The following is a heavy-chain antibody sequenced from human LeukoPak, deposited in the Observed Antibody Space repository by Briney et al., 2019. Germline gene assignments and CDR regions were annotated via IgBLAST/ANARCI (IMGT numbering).Heavy chain of an antibody. CDR2: ISAYNGNT. CDR1: GYTFTSYG. V-gene: IGHV1-18*01. CDR3: ARSPMRYQLLNY. D-gene: IGHD2-2*01. J-gene: IGHJ4*02. Sequence: ASVKVSCKASGYTFTSYGTSWARQAPGQGLEWMGWISAYNGNTNYAQKLQGRVTMTTDTSTSTAYMELRSLRSDDTAVYYCARSPMRYQLLNYWGQGTLVTVSS.